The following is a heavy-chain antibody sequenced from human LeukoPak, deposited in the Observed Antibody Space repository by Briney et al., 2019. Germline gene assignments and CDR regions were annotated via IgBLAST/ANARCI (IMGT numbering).Heavy chain of an antibody. D-gene: IGHD1-1*01. CDR1: GGSISSYY. V-gene: IGHV4-4*07. Sequence: SETLSLTCTVSGGSISSYYWSWIRQPAGKGLGWIGRIYTSGSTNYNPSLKSRVTMSVDTSKNQFSLKLSSVTAADTAVYYCARDGVRERSPNYYYYGMDVWGQGTTVTVSS. CDR3: ARDGVRERSPNYYYYGMDV. CDR2: IYTSGST. J-gene: IGHJ6*02.